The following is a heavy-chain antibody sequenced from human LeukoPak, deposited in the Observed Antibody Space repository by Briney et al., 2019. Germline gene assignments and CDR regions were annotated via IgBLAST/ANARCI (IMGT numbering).Heavy chain of an antibody. CDR3: ARAWGDYYDSSGYYSAFDY. V-gene: IGHV4-34*01. CDR2: INHSGSA. CDR1: GGPFSGYY. D-gene: IGHD3-22*01. Sequence: PSETLSLTCAVYGGPFSGYYWSWIRQPPGKGLEWIGEINHSGSANYNPSLKSRVTISVDMSKNQFSLKLSSVTAADTAVYYCARAWGDYYDSSGYYSAFDYWGQGTLVTVSS. J-gene: IGHJ4*02.